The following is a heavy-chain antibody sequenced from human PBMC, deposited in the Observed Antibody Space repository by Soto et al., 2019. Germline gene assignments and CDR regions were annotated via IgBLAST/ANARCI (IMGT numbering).Heavy chain of an antibody. J-gene: IGHJ4*02. CDR3: ARGPDY. CDR1: GGSVSSGSYY. V-gene: IGHV4-61*01. CDR2: ISNSGST. Sequence: QVQLQESGPGLVQPSETLSLTCTVSGGSVSSGSYYWSWIRQPPGKGLEWIGYISNSGSTNYNPSLKSRVTLSVDTSKNQFSLKLSSVTAAETAVYYCARGPDYWGQGTLVTVSS.